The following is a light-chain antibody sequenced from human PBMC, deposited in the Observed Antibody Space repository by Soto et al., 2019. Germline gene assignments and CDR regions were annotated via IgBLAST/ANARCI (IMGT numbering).Light chain of an antibody. CDR3: QQSFSTPYT. V-gene: IGKV1-39*01. Sequence: IQMTQSPSSLSASVGDRVTITCRASQGIRNDLGWYQHKPGTAPKLLIYAASSLQSGVPSRFSGGGSGTNFSLTINSLQPEDFATYFCQQSFSTPYTFGQGTKVDIK. CDR1: QGIRND. CDR2: AAS. J-gene: IGKJ2*01.